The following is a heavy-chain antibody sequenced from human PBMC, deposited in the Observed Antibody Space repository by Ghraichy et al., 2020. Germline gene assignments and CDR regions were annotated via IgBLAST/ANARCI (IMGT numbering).Heavy chain of an antibody. D-gene: IGHD3-10*01. CDR3: ARGGISEPSGSFHFDY. CDR1: GFTVSNSY. CDR2: IYSTGNT. V-gene: IGHV3-66*01. Sequence: LSLTCAASGFTVSNSYVSWVRQAPGKGLEWVSAIYSTGNTYYADSVKGRFTISRDNSKKSVYLQMNSLRAEDTAVYYCARGGISEPSGSFHFDYWGQGTLVTVSS. J-gene: IGHJ4*02.